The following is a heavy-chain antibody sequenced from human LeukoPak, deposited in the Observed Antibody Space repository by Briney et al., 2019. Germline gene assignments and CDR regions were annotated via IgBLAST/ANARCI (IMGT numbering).Heavy chain of an antibody. CDR1: GFPFSSYW. J-gene: IGHJ4*02. V-gene: IGHV3-7*03. CDR2: IKQDGSEK. CDR3: ARPAPSGNYLDHYFDY. D-gene: IGHD1-26*01. Sequence: GGSLRLSCVASGFPFSSYWMTWVRQAPGKGLEWVANIKQDGSEKYYVDSVKGRFTISRDNAKNSLYLQMNSLRAEDTAVYYCARPAPSGNYLDHYFDYWGQGTLVTVSS.